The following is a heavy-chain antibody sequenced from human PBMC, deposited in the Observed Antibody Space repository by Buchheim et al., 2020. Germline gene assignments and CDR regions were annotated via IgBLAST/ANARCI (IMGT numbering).Heavy chain of an antibody. CDR2: INHSGST. J-gene: IGHJ1*01. Sequence: QVQLQQWGAGLLKPSETLSLTCAVYGGSFSGYYWSWIRQPPGKGLEWIGEINHSGSTNYSPSLKSRVTISVDTSKNPFSLKLSSVTAADTAVYYCARGYGDYGRQHFQHWGQGTL. CDR1: GGSFSGYY. CDR3: ARGYGDYGRQHFQH. V-gene: IGHV4-34*01. D-gene: IGHD4-17*01.